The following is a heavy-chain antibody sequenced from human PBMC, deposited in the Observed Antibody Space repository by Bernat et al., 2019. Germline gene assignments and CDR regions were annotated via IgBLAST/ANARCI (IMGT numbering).Heavy chain of an antibody. CDR1: AGSISSSSYY. CDR2: IYYSGST. D-gene: IGHD3-3*01. Sequence: QLQLQESGPGLVKPSETLSLTCTVSAGSISSSSYYWGWIRQPPGKGLEWIGSIYYSGSTYYNPSLKSRVTISVHTSKNQFSLKLSSVTAADTAEYYCARQGEFGNSYDYGMDVWGQGTTVTVSS. J-gene: IGHJ6*02. CDR3: ARQGEFGNSYDYGMDV. V-gene: IGHV4-39*01.